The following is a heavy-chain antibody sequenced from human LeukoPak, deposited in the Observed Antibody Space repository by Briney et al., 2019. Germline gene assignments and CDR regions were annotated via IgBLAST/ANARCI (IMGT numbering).Heavy chain of an antibody. J-gene: IGHJ3*02. CDR2: IYTSGST. CDR1: GGSISSGSYY. V-gene: IGHV4-61*02. D-gene: IGHD3-22*01. Sequence: SETLSLTCTVSGGSISSGSYYWSWIRQPAGKGLEWIGRIYTSGSTNYNPSLKSRVTISVDTSKNQFSLKLSSVTAADTAVYYCASFHNYYDSSGYYPLGDAFDIWGQGTMVTVSS. CDR3: ASFHNYYDSSGYYPLGDAFDI.